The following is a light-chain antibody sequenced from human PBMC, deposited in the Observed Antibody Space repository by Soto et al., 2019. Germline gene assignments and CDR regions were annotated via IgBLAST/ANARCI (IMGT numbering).Light chain of an antibody. V-gene: IGLV2-14*01. J-gene: IGLJ1*01. Sequence: QSALTQPASVSGSPGQSITISCTGTSSDVGGYTYVSWYQHHPGKAPKLMIYEVSDRPSGVSNRFSGSKPGNTTSLTISGPQAEDQADYSPSSYNNSSTNVFGSGT. CDR1: SSDVGGYTY. CDR2: EVS. CDR3: SSYNNSSTNV.